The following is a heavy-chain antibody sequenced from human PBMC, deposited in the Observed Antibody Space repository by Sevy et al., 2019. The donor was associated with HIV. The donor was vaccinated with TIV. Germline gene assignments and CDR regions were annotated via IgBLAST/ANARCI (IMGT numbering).Heavy chain of an antibody. V-gene: IGHV3-23*01. J-gene: IGHJ4*01. CDR1: GFAFNTYA. CDR3: AKDISVGYYYFDY. CDR2: ISGSGRST. D-gene: IGHD3-3*01. Sequence: GSLRLSCAASGFAFNTYAMNWVRQAPGEGLEWVSGISGSGRSTYYADSVKGRFTISRDNSKNTVYLQMNSLGVEDTAVYYCAKDISVGYYYFDYWGQGALVTVSS.